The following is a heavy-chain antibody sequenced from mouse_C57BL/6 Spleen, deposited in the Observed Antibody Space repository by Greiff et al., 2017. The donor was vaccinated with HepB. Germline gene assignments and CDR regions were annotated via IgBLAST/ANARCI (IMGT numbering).Heavy chain of an antibody. V-gene: IGHV1-15*01. CDR3: TRRGSDYYGSSYNFDY. D-gene: IGHD1-1*01. CDR1: GYTFTDYE. Sequence: QVQLKESGAELVRPGASVTLSCKASGYTFTDYEMHWVKQTPVHGLEWIGAIDPETGGTAYNQKFKGKAILTADKSSSTAYMELRSLTSEDSAVYYCTRRGSDYYGSSYNFDYWGQGTTLTVSS. J-gene: IGHJ2*01. CDR2: IDPETGGT.